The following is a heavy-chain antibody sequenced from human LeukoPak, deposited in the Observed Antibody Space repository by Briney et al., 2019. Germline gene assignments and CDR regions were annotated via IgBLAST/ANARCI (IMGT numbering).Heavy chain of an antibody. V-gene: IGHV5-51*01. J-gene: IGHJ6*02. CDR1: GYRFTDYW. Sequence: GEPLKISCKGSGYRFTDYWIGWVRQMPGKGLEWMGIIYPGDSDTRYSPSLQGQVTISADKSINTAHLQWSSLKASDTAMYYCARGAAGTTPDYYYFGLDVWGQGTTVRVSS. CDR2: IYPGDSDT. CDR3: ARGAAGTTPDYYYFGLDV. D-gene: IGHD1-7*01.